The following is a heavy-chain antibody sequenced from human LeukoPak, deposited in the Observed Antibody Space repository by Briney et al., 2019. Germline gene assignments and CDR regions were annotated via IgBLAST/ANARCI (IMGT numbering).Heavy chain of an antibody. Sequence: GRSLRLSCAASGLPFSSYAMHWVRQAPGKGLEGVALISYDGSNEHYADSVKGRFTISRDNSKNTLYPQVNSLRAEDTAVYYCAKSRFSCIGNNCYSPDYWGQGTLVTVSS. CDR1: GLPFSSYA. CDR3: AKSRFSCIGNNCYSPDY. CDR2: ISYDGSNE. V-gene: IGHV3-30*18. D-gene: IGHD2-15*01. J-gene: IGHJ4*02.